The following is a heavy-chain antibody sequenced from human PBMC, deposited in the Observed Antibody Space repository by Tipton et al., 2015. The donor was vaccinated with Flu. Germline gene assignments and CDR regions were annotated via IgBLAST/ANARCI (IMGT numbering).Heavy chain of an antibody. Sequence: TLSLTCTVSGGSISSGSYYWSWIRQPAGKGLEWIGRIYTSGSTNYNPTLKSRVTISVDTSKNQFSLKLSSVTAADTAVYYCARGRDVLLWFGELGYFDYWGQGTVVTVSS. CDR2: IYTSGST. V-gene: IGHV4-61*02. J-gene: IGHJ4*02. D-gene: IGHD3-10*01. CDR3: ARGRDVLLWFGELGYFDY. CDR1: GGSISSGSYY.